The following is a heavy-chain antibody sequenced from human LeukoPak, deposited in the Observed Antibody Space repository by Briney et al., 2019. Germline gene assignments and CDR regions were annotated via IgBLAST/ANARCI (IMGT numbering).Heavy chain of an antibody. CDR2: INDSGST. D-gene: IGHD3-22*01. CDR1: GGSFSGYY. V-gene: IGHV4-34*01. J-gene: IGHJ4*02. CDR3: ARVIDYDSSGYYLGY. Sequence: PETLSLTCAVYGGSFSGYYWSWIRQPPGKGLEWIGEINDSGSTNCNPSLKSRVSISVDTSKNQFSLKLTSVTAADTAVYYCARVIDYDSSGYYLGYWGQGTRVTVSS.